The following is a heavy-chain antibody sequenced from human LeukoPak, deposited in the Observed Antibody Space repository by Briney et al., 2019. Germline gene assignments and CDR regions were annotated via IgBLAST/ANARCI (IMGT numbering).Heavy chain of an antibody. D-gene: IGHD4-23*01. CDR1: GYSFTSYW. Sequence: PGGSLRLSCKGSGYSFTSYWISWVRQMPCQGLEWMGSIDPSDSYTNYSPSFQGHVTISADKSISTAYLQWSSLKASDTAMYYCARHKEGYGGPLPDYWGQGTLVTVSS. J-gene: IGHJ4*02. CDR2: IDPSDSYT. V-gene: IGHV5-10-1*01. CDR3: ARHKEGYGGPLPDY.